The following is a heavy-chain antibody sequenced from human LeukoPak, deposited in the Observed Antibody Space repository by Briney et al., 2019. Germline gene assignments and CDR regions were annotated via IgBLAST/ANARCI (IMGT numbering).Heavy chain of an antibody. D-gene: IGHD3-10*01. CDR3: ARDLLYGAARGSVDL. Sequence: PGGSLRLSCEASGFTFGRYTMNWVRQAPGKGLEWVSSISPTSIYIYYGDSVRGRFTISRDTAKNALYLEMNSLRAEDTAVFYWARDLLYGAARGSVDLGGQGTMVTVSS. CDR1: GFTFGRYT. J-gene: IGHJ3*01. CDR2: ISPTSIYI. V-gene: IGHV3-21*01.